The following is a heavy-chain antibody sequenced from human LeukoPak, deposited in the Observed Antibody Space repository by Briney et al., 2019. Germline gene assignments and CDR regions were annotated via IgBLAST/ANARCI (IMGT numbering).Heavy chain of an antibody. Sequence: SETLSLTCAVYGGSFSGYYWSWVRHPPGKGLEWIGEINHSGSTNYNPSLKSRVTISVDTSKNQFSLKLSSVTAADTAVYYCARGSGSSWYLRWGQGTLVTVSS. V-gene: IGHV4-34*01. D-gene: IGHD6-13*01. J-gene: IGHJ4*02. CDR1: GGSFSGYY. CDR2: INHSGST. CDR3: ARGSGSSWYLR.